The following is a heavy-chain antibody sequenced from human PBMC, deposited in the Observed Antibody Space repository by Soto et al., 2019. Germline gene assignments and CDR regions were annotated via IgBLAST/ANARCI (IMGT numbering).Heavy chain of an antibody. CDR3: ARDWRGAEGFDP. Sequence: QVQLVQSGPEVKKPGASVKVSCKASGYTFNTYGFSWVRQAPGQGLEWVGWIGTHNGDTTDAQNFQGRVTMTIDTSTTTSYMELRSLTSDDTAMYFCARDWRGAEGFDPWGQGTLVTVSS. D-gene: IGHD3-3*01. V-gene: IGHV1-18*01. CDR1: GYTFNTYG. CDR2: IGTHNGDT. J-gene: IGHJ5*02.